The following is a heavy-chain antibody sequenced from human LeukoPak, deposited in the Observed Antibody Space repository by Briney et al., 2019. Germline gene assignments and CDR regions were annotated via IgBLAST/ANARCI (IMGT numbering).Heavy chain of an antibody. CDR3: AKDRHAPGRYCSSTSCFPFDS. CDR2: ISGSGGST. V-gene: IGHV3-23*01. J-gene: IGHJ5*01. D-gene: IGHD2-2*01. CDR1: GFTFSSYA. Sequence: GGSLRLSCAASGFTFSSYATHWVRQAPGKWLEWVSGISGSGGSTYYADSVKGRFTISRDNTKNTLYLQMNSLRAEDTAVYYCAKDRHAPGRYCSSTSCFPFDSWGQGTLVTVSS.